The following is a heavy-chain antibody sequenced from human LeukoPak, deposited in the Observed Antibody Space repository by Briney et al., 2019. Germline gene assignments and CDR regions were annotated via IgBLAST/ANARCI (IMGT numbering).Heavy chain of an antibody. D-gene: IGHD2-21*02. CDR3: ARGVVVTAIDYYYYGMDV. V-gene: IGHV1-46*01. J-gene: IGHJ6*02. CDR1: GHTFTSYY. Sequence: ASVKVSCKASGHTFTSYYMHWVRQAPGQGLEWMGLINPSGGSTSYAQKFQGRVTMTRDTSTSTVYMELSSLRSEDTAVYYCARGVVVTAIDYYYYGMDVWGQGTTVTVSS. CDR2: INPSGGST.